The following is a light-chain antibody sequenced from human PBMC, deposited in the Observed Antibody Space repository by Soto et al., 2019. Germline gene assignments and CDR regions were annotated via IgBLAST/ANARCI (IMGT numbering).Light chain of an antibody. Sequence: EIVLTQSPGTLSLSPGKRATLSCRASQSVSSSYLAWYQQNPGQAPRLLIYGASPRATGNPDRFSGSGSGTDFTLTISRLVLEDCAMHHRQRYGRVPKTIVQG. CDR3: QRYGRVPKT. V-gene: IGKV3-20*01. CDR2: GAS. J-gene: IGKJ1*01. CDR1: QSVSSSY.